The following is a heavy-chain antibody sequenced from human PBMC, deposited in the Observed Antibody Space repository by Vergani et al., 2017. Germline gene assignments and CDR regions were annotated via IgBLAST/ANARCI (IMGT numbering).Heavy chain of an antibody. D-gene: IGHD3-3*01. CDR2: IYYSGST. J-gene: IGHJ3*02. V-gene: IGHV4-39*01. Sequence: QLQLRESGPGLVKPSETLSLTCTVSGGSISSSSYYWGWIRQPPGKGLEWIGSIYYSGSTYYNPSLKSRVTISVDTSKNQFSLKLSSVTAADTAVYYCASEVYDFWSGYSGAFDIWGQGTMVTVSS. CDR1: GGSISSSSYY. CDR3: ASEVYDFWSGYSGAFDI.